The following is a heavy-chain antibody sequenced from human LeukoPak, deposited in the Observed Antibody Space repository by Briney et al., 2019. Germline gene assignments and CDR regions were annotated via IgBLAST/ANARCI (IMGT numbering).Heavy chain of an antibody. V-gene: IGHV3-66*01. Sequence: PGGSLRLSCAASGFTVSSNYMSWVRQAPGKGLEWVSVIYSGGSTYYADSVKGRFTISRDNSKSTLYLQMNSLRAEDTAVYYCARIDSSGWYLNYFDYWGQGTLVTVSS. D-gene: IGHD6-19*01. J-gene: IGHJ4*02. CDR2: IYSGGST. CDR1: GFTVSSNY. CDR3: ARIDSSGWYLNYFDY.